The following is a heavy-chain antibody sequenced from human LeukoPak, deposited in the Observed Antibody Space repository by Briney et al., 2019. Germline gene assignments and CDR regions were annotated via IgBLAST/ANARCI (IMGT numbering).Heavy chain of an antibody. V-gene: IGHV4-59*08. Sequence: SETLSLTCTVSGGSISSYYWSWIRQPPGKGLEWIGYIYYTGSTYYNPSLKSRVTMLIDTSKNQFSLKLRSVTAADTAVYYCARASDSYGSGSYNPDYWGQGTLVSVSS. D-gene: IGHD3-10*01. CDR1: GGSISSYY. CDR2: IYYTGST. J-gene: IGHJ4*02. CDR3: ARASDSYGSGSYNPDY.